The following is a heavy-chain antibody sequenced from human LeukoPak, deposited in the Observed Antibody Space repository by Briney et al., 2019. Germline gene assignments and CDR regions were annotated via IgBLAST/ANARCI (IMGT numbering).Heavy chain of an antibody. V-gene: IGHV1-8*02. D-gene: IGHD3-10*01. J-gene: IGHJ6*02. CDR3: ARGRDYPNYYGSGSYRSDYYYYGMDV. CDR1: GGTFSSYA. CDR2: MNHTSGNT. Sequence: GASVKDSCKASGGTFSSYAIYWLRQTTGQGLEWMGWMNHTSGNTGYAQKFQGRVTMTRNTSISTAYMELSSLRSEDMAVYYCARGRDYPNYYGSGSYRSDYYYYGMDVWGQGTTVTVSS.